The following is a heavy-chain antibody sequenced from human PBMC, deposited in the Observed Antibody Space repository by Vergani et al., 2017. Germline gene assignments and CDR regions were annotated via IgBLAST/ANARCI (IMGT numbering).Heavy chain of an antibody. CDR3: ARRRITGTTGVDY. J-gene: IGHJ4*02. CDR2: IYYSGST. D-gene: IGHD1-7*01. V-gene: IGHV4-59*08. CDR1: GGSISSYY. Sequence: QVQLQESGPGLVKPSETLSLTCTVSGGSISSYYWSWIRQPPGKGLEWIGYIYYSGSTNYNPSLKSRVTISVDTSKNQFSLKLSSVTAADTAVYYCARRRITGTTGVDYWGQGTLVTVSS.